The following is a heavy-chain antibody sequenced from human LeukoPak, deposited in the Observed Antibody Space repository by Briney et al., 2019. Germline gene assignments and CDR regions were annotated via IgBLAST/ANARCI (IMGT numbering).Heavy chain of an antibody. J-gene: IGHJ4*02. CDR1: GYSFTTYW. CDR3: ARGYCGSTSCYFDY. D-gene: IGHD2-2*01. V-gene: IGHV5-51*01. CDR2: IYPGDSDT. Sequence: KVGESLKISCKGSGYSFTTYWIGWVRQMPGKGLEWMGIIYPGDSDTRYSPSFQGQVTISADKSIRTAYLQWSSPKASDTAIYYCARGYCGSTSCYFDYWGQGTLVTASS.